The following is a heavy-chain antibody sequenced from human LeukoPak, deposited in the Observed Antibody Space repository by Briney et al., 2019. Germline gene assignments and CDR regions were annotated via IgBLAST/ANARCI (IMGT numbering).Heavy chain of an antibody. Sequence: GGSLRLSCAASGFIFSSYAMSWVRQAPGKGLEWVSDISGSGGRTDYADSVKGRFTISRDNSKKTLYLQMNSLRAEDTAVYYCVYPWLLGGAFDIWGQGTMVTVSS. CDR2: ISGSGGRT. CDR3: VYPWLLGGAFDI. CDR1: GFIFSSYA. J-gene: IGHJ3*02. V-gene: IGHV3-23*01. D-gene: IGHD3-22*01.